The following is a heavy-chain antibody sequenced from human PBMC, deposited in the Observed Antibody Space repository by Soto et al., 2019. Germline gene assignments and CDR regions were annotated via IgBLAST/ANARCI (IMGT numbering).Heavy chain of an antibody. CDR3: AREPLT. V-gene: IGHV4-39*07. Sequence: GSLRLSCAASGFTFKNNGMHWVRQAPGKGLEWIATIFYSGSTYDNPSLKSRITMSVDTTKNQFSLKLSSVTAADTAVYYCAREPLTWGQGTLVTVSS. J-gene: IGHJ4*02. CDR1: GFTFKNNGMH. CDR2: IFYSGST.